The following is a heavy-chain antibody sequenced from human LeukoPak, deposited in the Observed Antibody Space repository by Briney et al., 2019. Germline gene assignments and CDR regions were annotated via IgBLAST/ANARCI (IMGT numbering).Heavy chain of an antibody. D-gene: IGHD3-22*01. V-gene: IGHV4-31*03. CDR3: ARVGNYYDSKPNWFDP. CDR1: GGSISSGGYY. Sequence: SQTLSLTCTVSGGSISSGGYYWSWIRQHPGKGLEWIGYIYYSGSTYYNPSLKSRVTISVDTSKNQFSLKLSSVTAADTAVYYCARVGNYYDSKPNWFDPWGQGTLVTVSS. CDR2: IYYSGST. J-gene: IGHJ5*02.